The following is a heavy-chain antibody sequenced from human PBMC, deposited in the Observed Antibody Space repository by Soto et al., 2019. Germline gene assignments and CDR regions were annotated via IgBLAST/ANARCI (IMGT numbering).Heavy chain of an antibody. CDR1: GYIFTSYW. CDR3: ARRLSTGWFFDF. Sequence: VESLKISCKGSGYIFTSYWIGCFLQMPGKGLEWMGIIYPGDSDTRYSPSFQGQVAFSADKSISTAYLQWSGLKASDTAIYYCARRLSTGWFFDFWGQGTLVTVS. D-gene: IGHD6-19*01. J-gene: IGHJ4*02. CDR2: IYPGDSDT. V-gene: IGHV5-51*01.